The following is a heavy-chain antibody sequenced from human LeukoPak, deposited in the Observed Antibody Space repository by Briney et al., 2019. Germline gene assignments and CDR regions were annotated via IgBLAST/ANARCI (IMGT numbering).Heavy chain of an antibody. D-gene: IGHD4-17*01. V-gene: IGHV4-59*01. CDR1: GGSISSYY. J-gene: IGHJ6*03. CDR2: IYYSGST. Sequence: SETLSLTCTVSGGSISSYYWSWIRQPPGKGLEWIGYIYYSGSTNYNPSLKSRVTISVDTSKNQFSLKLSSVTAADTAVYYCARGNSYGDYVHVWYMDVWGKGTTVTISS. CDR3: ARGNSYGDYVHVWYMDV.